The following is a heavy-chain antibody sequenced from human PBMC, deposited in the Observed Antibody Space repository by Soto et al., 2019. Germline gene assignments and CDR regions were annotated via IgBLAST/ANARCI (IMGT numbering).Heavy chain of an antibody. J-gene: IGHJ6*02. D-gene: IGHD3-22*01. CDR3: ARDHRGYYDSSGYYFSYILSPYYYYGMDV. Sequence: GGSLRLSCAASGFSFRKYATSWVRQAPGKGLEWVSSIHGGGDSTYYADSVKGRFTISRDNAKNTLYLQMNSLRAEDTAVYYCARDHRGYYDSSGYYFSYILSPYYYYGMDVWGQVTTVTVSS. V-gene: IGHV3-23*01. CDR1: GFSFRKYA. CDR2: IHGGGDST.